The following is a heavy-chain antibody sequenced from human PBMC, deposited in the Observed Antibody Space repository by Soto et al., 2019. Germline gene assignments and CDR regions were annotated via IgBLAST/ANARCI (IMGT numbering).Heavy chain of an antibody. D-gene: IGHD6-19*01. J-gene: IGHJ4*02. CDR2: INPSGGST. CDR1: GYTFTSYY. Sequence: ASVKVSCKASGYTFTSYYMHWVRQAPGQGLEWMGIINPSGGSTSYAQKFQGRVTMTRDTSTSTVYMELSSLRSEDTAVYYCARSCQCQAYPGPHFDYWGQGTLVTVSS. CDR3: ARSCQCQAYPGPHFDY. V-gene: IGHV1-46*03.